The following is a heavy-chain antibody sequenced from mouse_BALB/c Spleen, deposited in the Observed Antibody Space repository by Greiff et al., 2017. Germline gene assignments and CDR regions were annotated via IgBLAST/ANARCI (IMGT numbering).Heavy chain of an antibody. CDR2: IDPANGNT. Sequence: VQLQQSGAELVKPGASVKLSCTASGFNIKDTYMHWVKQRPEQGLEWIGRIDPANGNTKYDPKFQGKATITADTSSNTAYLQLSSLTSEDTAVYYCARSGSSHYYAMDYWGQGTSVTVSS. CDR3: ARSGSSHYYAMDY. V-gene: IGHV14-3*02. CDR1: GFNIKDTY. J-gene: IGHJ4*01. D-gene: IGHD1-1*01.